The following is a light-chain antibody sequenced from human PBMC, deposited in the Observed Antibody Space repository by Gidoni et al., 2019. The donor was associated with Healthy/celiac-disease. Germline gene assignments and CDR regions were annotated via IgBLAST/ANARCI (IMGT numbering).Light chain of an antibody. Sequence: IQMPQSPSSLSASVGDRVTITCQASQDISNYLNWYQQKPGKAPKLLIYDASNLETGVPSRFSGSGSGTDFTFTISSLQPEDIATYYCQQYDNLPRGTFGQGTKLEIK. CDR3: QQYDNLPRGT. CDR1: QDISNY. J-gene: IGKJ2*02. V-gene: IGKV1-33*01. CDR2: DAS.